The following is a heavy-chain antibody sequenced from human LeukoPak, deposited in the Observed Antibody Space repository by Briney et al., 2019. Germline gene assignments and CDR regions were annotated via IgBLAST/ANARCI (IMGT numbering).Heavy chain of an antibody. D-gene: IGHD3-16*01. CDR1: GYTFTGYY. CDR2: INPNSGGT. Sequence: ASVKVSCKASGYTFTGYYMHWVRQAPGQGLEWMGWINPNSGGTNYAQKFQDRVTMTRDTSISTAYMELSSLRSDDTAVYSCAREGDAYTIDYWGQGTLVTVSS. CDR3: AREGDAYTIDY. J-gene: IGHJ4*02. V-gene: IGHV1-2*02.